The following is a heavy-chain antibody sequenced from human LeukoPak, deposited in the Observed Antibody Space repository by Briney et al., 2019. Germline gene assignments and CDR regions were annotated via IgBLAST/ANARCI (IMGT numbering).Heavy chain of an antibody. D-gene: IGHD1-14*01. V-gene: IGHV3-30*18. Sequence: GGSLRLSCAASGFTFSSYGMHWVRQAPGKGLEWVAVISYDGSNKYYADSVKGRFTISRDNSKNTLYLQMNSLRAEDTAVYYCAKEDRTERKRGLDYWGQGTLVTVSS. CDR2: ISYDGSNK. CDR1: GFTFSSYG. CDR3: AKEDRTERKRGLDY. J-gene: IGHJ4*02.